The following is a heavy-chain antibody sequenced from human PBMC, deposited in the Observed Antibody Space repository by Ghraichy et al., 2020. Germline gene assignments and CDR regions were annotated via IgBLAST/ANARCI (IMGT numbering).Heavy chain of an antibody. CDR3: ARDGKDYSKTSYYYYGMDV. CDR2: MWYDGSKK. J-gene: IGHJ6*02. D-gene: IGHD4-11*01. Sequence: GGSLRLSCAASGFTFSSYGMHWVRQAPGRGLEWVAVMWYDGSKKYYSDSVKGRFTVSRDNSKNTLYLQMNSLRAEDTAVYYCARDGKDYSKTSYYYYGMDVWRQGTTVTVS. CDR1: GFTFSSYG. V-gene: IGHV3-33*01.